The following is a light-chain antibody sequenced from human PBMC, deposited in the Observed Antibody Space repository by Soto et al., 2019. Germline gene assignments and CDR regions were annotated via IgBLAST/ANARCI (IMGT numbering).Light chain of an antibody. CDR2: GAF. J-gene: IGKJ1*01. Sequence: EIVMTQSPVTLSVSPGEGATLSCRASQSVSSNLAWYQEKPGQAPSLLIYGAFTRATGIPARFSGTGSGTEFTPTISSLQSEDIALYYCQQYNDWPLTFGQGTKVDIK. CDR3: QQYNDWPLT. V-gene: IGKV3-15*01. CDR1: QSVSSN.